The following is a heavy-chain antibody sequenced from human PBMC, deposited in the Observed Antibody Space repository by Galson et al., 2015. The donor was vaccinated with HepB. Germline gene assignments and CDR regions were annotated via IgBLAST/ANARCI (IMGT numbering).Heavy chain of an antibody. D-gene: IGHD4-17*01. V-gene: IGHV3-21*06. J-gene: IGHJ3*02. CDR1: GFSFSSYS. CDR3: ARVSNYGDIRDSFDI. CDR2: IGSSGNYI. Sequence: SLRLSCAASGFSFSSYSIDWVRQAPGKGLEWVSSIGSSGNYIYYANSLTGRFTISRDNAKNSLYLQMNSLRAEDTAVYYCARVSNYGDIRDSFDIWGQGTMVTVSS.